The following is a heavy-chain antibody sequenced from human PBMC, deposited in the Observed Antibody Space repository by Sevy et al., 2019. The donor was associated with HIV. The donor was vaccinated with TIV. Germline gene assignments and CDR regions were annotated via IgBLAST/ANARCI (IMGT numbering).Heavy chain of an antibody. V-gene: IGHV4-4*07. D-gene: IGHD2-15*01. J-gene: IGHJ4*02. CDR1: GGSISSYY. Sequence: SETLSLTCTVSGGSISSYYWSWIRQPAGKGLEWIGRIYTSGSTNYNPSLKSRVTMSVDTSKNQFSLKLSSVTAADTAVYYCARGYCSGGSCYPADYWGQGTLVTVSS. CDR2: IYTSGST. CDR3: ARGYCSGGSCYPADY.